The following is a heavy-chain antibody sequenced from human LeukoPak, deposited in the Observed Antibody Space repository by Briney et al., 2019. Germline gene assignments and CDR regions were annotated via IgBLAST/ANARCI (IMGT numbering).Heavy chain of an antibody. CDR2: TYYRSEWYN. CDR3: ARDSQKLGINWFDP. CDR1: GDSVSSNSAA. V-gene: IGHV6-1*01. Sequence: SQTLSLTCAISGDSVSSNSAAWNWIRQSPSRGLEWLGRTYYRSEWYNDYAVSVKSRITINPDTSKNQFSLQLNSVTPEDTAVYYCARDSQKLGINWFDPWGQGILVTVSS. J-gene: IGHJ5*02. D-gene: IGHD7-27*01.